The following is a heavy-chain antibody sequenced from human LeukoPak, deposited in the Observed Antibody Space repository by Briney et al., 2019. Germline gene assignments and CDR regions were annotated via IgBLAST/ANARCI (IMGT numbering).Heavy chain of an antibody. J-gene: IGHJ3*02. CDR3: ARAPPSGGYSGYDNAFDI. V-gene: IGHV1-69*13. CDR1: GGTFSSYA. Sequence: SVRVSCKASGGTFSSYAISWVRQAPGQGLEWMGGIIPIFGTANYAQKFQGRVTITADESTSTAYMELSSLRSEDTAVYYCARAPPSGGYSGYDNAFDIWRQGPMVTVSS. CDR2: IIPIFGTA. D-gene: IGHD5-12*01.